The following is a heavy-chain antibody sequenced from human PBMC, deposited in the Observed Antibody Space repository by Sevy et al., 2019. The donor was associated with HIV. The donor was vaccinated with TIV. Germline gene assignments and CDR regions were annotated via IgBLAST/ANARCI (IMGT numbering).Heavy chain of an antibody. D-gene: IGHD3-3*01. CDR2: IKQDQSEK. CDR1: GFIFTDYW. V-gene: IGHV3-7*01. J-gene: IGHJ4*02. Sequence: GGSLRLSCETSGFIFTDYWMSWVRQIPGKGLEWVATIKQDQSEKYYVDSVKGRFAISRDSAKKSVSLQMNGLRAEDTAPYFCAREVGGFNWRPYYFDSWGQGTLVTVSS. CDR3: AREVGGFNWRPYYFDS.